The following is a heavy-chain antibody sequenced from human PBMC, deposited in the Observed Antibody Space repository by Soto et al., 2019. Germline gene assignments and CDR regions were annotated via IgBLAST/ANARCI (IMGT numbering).Heavy chain of an antibody. CDR1: GFAFRSYN. Sequence: EVQLVESGGGLVKPGGSLTLSCAASGFAFRSYNMNWVRQAPGKGLEWVASISSGSSNIYYADSVKGRFTISRDNAKNSLFLQMDSLRAEDSAVYYCASDTVVGATFDFWGQGTLVTVSS. J-gene: IGHJ4*02. CDR2: ISSGSSNI. CDR3: ASDTVVGATFDF. D-gene: IGHD6-19*01. V-gene: IGHV3-21*01.